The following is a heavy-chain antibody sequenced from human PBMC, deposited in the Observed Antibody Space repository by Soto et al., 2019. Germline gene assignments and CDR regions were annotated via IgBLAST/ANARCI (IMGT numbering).Heavy chain of an antibody. D-gene: IGHD3-10*01. CDR3: ARVSRLWFGEFSYYYYYMDV. J-gene: IGHJ6*03. CDR1: GGSISSSSYY. V-gene: IGHV4-39*01. CDR2: IYYSGST. Sequence: SETLSLTCTVSGGSISSSSYYWGWIRQPPGKGLEWIGSIYYSGSTYYNPSLKSRVTISVDTSKNQFSLKLSSVTAADTAVYYCARVSRLWFGEFSYYYYYMDVWGKGTTVTVSS.